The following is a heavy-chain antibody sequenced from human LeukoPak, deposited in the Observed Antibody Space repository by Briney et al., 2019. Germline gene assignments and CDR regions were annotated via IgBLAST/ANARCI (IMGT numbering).Heavy chain of an antibody. Sequence: GGSLRLSCAASGFSFSPYGMNWVRQSPGMGLEWVSYISGSSSLMYYADSVKGRFTISRDNAKNSLFLQMNSLKVEDTAVYYCARDLNIVVVPAAIDYYYGMDVWGQGTTVTVSS. CDR3: ARDLNIVVVPAAIDYYYGMDV. J-gene: IGHJ6*02. V-gene: IGHV3-48*04. CDR1: GFSFSPYG. CDR2: ISGSSSLM. D-gene: IGHD2-2*01.